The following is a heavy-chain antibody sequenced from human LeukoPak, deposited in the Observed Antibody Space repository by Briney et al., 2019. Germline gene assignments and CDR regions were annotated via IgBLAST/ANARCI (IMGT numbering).Heavy chain of an antibody. CDR3: ARGYYYGRLDY. J-gene: IGHJ4*02. V-gene: IGHV3-53*01. D-gene: IGHD3-22*01. Sequence: PGGSLRLSCAASGFTVSSNYMSWVRRAPGKGLEWVSIIYSGGSTFYADSVKGRFTISRDNSKNTLYLQLNSLRAEDTAVYFCARGYYYGRLDYWGQGTLVTVSS. CDR2: IYSGGST. CDR1: GFTVSSNY.